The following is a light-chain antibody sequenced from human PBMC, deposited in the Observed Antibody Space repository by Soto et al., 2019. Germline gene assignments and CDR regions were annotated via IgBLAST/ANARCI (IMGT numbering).Light chain of an antibody. Sequence: IVLSQSPGTLSLSPGEGATLSCRASQSVSSGYLAWYQQKPGQAPRLLIYGASSRATGIPDRFSGSGSGTDFTLTISRLEPEDFAVYYCQQYGSSTWTFGQGTKVDIK. V-gene: IGKV3-20*01. CDR2: GAS. CDR1: QSVSSGY. J-gene: IGKJ1*01. CDR3: QQYGSSTWT.